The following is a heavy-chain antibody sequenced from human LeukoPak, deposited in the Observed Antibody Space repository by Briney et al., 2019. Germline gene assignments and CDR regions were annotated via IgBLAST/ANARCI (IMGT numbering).Heavy chain of an antibody. CDR1: GGSFSGYY. CDR2: INHSGST. D-gene: IGHD3-10*01. Sequence: KPSETLPLTCAVYGGSFSGYYWSWIRQPPGKGLEWIWEINHSGSTNYNPSLKSRVTISVDTSKNQFSLKLSSVTAADTAVYYCARGRPVLLWFGEPSNWFDPWGQGTLVTVSS. CDR3: ARGRPVLLWFGEPSNWFDP. J-gene: IGHJ5*02. V-gene: IGHV4-34*01.